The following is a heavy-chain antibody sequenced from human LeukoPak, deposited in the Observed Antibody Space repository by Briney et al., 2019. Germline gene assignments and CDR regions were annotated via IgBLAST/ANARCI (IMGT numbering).Heavy chain of an antibody. V-gene: IGHV1-46*01. CDR2: INPSGGST. D-gene: IGHD5-18*01. J-gene: IGHJ4*02. CDR1: GGTFSSYA. CDR3: ARGGYSYGYLDY. Sequence: ASVKVSCKASGGTFSSYAISWVRQAPGQGLEWMGIINPSGGSTSYAQKFQGRVTMTRDTSTSTVYMELSSLRSEDTAVYYCARGGYSYGYLDYWGQGTLVTVSS.